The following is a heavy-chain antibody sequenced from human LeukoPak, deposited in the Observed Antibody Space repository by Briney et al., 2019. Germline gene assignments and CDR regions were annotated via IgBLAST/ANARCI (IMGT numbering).Heavy chain of an antibody. V-gene: IGHV3-48*03. Sequence: GGSLRLSCAASEFTFSSYEMNWVRQAPGKGLEWVSKISSSGSSIYYEDSVKGRFTISRDNSKNTLYLQMNSLRAEDTAVYYCANTGWELPDYYYYYYMDVWGKGTTVTVSS. CDR2: ISSSGSSI. J-gene: IGHJ6*03. D-gene: IGHD1-26*01. CDR3: ANTGWELPDYYYYYYMDV. CDR1: EFTFSSYE.